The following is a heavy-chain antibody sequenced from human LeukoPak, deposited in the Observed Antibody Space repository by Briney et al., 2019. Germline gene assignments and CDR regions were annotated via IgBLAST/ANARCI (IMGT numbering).Heavy chain of an antibody. V-gene: IGHV3-7*01. CDR1: GFTFSSCW. Sequence: PGGSLRLSCAASGFTFSSCWMSWVRPAPGKGLEWVANIKEDGSEKYYVDSVKGRFTISRDNAKNSLCLQMNSLRAEDTAVYYCARFSQLASNDYWGQGTLVTVSS. CDR3: ARFSQLASNDY. D-gene: IGHD6-6*01. J-gene: IGHJ4*02. CDR2: IKEDGSEK.